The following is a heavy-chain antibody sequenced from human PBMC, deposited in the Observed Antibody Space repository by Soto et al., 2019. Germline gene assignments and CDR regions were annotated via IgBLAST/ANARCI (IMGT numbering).Heavy chain of an antibody. CDR2: IASDGKDK. Sequence: QVQLVEAGGGVVQPGRSLKLSCAASGFTFSNYAIHWVRQAPGKGLEWVAVIASDGKDKRYADSVKGRFTISRDNSKNKVYLQMNSLRGEDTAVYYCAKGGAIAAADYFFDYWGQGSLVTVSS. J-gene: IGHJ4*02. CDR1: GFTFSNYA. D-gene: IGHD6-13*01. CDR3: AKGGAIAAADYFFDY. V-gene: IGHV3-30*18.